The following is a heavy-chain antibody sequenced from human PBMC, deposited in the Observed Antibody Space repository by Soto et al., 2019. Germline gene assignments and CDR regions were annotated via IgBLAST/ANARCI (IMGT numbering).Heavy chain of an antibody. CDR2: IIPVFGTT. Sequence: QVHLVQSGAEVKQLGSSVKVSCKASGGSFGNYSLSWVRQAPGQGLEWMGGIIPVFGTTNYARNFLGRVTITADKFMCTVDLELKSMRSEDAAVYFCARDYYDGLGSDAWYLDFWGRGTLVTVSS. CDR1: GGSFGNYS. J-gene: IGHJ2*01. CDR3: ARDYYDGLGSDAWYLDF. D-gene: IGHD3-22*01. V-gene: IGHV1-69*06.